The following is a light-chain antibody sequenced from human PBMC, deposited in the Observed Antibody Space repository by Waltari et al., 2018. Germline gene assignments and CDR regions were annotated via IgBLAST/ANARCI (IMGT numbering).Light chain of an antibody. Sequence: SYDLTQSPSVSVSPGQTASITCSGDDLEKKYVCWYQQKPGQSPVLVIYQDVRRPSKIPERFSGSNSGNTATLTISGTQPMDEADYYCQAWDSGVAGVFGTGTKVTVL. CDR3: QAWDSGVAGV. V-gene: IGLV3-1*01. CDR2: QDV. J-gene: IGLJ1*01. CDR1: DLEKKY.